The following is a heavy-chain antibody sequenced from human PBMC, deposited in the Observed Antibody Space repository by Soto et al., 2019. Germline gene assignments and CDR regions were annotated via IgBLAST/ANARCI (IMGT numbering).Heavy chain of an antibody. D-gene: IGHD2-15*01. J-gene: IGHJ6*02. Sequence: GGSLRLSCAASGFTFSSYAMSWVRQAPGKGLEWVSAISGSGGSTYYADSVKGRFTISRDNSKNTVYLQMNSLRAEDTAVYYCAKDPTPSRTYCSGGSCYSPHYYYGMDVWGQGTTVTVSS. CDR3: AKDPTPSRTYCSGGSCYSPHYYYGMDV. V-gene: IGHV3-23*01. CDR2: ISGSGGST. CDR1: GFTFSSYA.